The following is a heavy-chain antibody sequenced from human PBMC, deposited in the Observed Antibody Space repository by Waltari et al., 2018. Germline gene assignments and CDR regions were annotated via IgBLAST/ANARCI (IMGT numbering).Heavy chain of an antibody. CDR1: GGSISGYY. J-gene: IGHJ5*02. Sequence: QVQLQESGPGLVKPSATLSLPCTVSGGSISGYYWNCIRQPAGKGLEWIGRVYTSGSTNYNPSLKSRVTMSVDTSKNQFSLKLSSVTAADTAVYFCAREIDRGPGRWFDPWGQGTLVTVSS. CDR3: AREIDRGPGRWFDP. V-gene: IGHV4-4*07. D-gene: IGHD1-26*01. CDR2: VYTSGST.